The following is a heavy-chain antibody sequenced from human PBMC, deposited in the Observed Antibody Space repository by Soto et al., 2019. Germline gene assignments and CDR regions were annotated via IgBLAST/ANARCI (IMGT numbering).Heavy chain of an antibody. CDR1: GFTFGDYA. CDR3: TYAPPPTYYDFWGALEDWFDP. D-gene: IGHD3-3*01. J-gene: IGHJ5*02. V-gene: IGHV3-49*03. CDR2: IRSKAYGGTT. Sequence: PGGSLRLSCTASGFTFGDYAMSWFRQAPGKGLEWVGFIRSKAYGGTTEYAASVKGRFTISRDDSKSIAYLQMNSLKTEDTAVYYCTYAPPPTYYDFWGALEDWFDPWGQGTLVTVSS.